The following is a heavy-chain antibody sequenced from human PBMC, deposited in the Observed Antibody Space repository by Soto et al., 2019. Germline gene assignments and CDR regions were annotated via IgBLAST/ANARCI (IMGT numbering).Heavy chain of an antibody. J-gene: IGHJ6*02. CDR3: ARDLITMVRGVRPYYYGMDV. Sequence: KPGGSLRLSCAASGFTFSSYSMNWVRQAPGKGLEWVSSISSSSSYIYYADSVKGRFTISRDNAKNSLYLQMNSLRAEDTAVYYCARDLITMVRGVRPYYYGMDVWGQGTTVTVSS. V-gene: IGHV3-21*01. D-gene: IGHD3-10*01. CDR1: GFTFSSYS. CDR2: ISSSSSYI.